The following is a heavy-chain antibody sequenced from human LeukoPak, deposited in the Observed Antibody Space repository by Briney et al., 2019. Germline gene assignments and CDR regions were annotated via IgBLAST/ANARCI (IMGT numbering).Heavy chain of an antibody. V-gene: IGHV3-73*01. CDR1: GFTFSVSA. J-gene: IGHJ6*02. Sequence: GGSLRLSCAATGFTFSVSAVHWVRQAPGKGLEWVGRIRSKAKNYATVYDASVKGRFAISRDDSKNTAYLQMNSLKTEDAAVHYCSSGYYYDDYGMDVWGQGTTVTVSS. CDR2: IRSKAKNYAT. D-gene: IGHD1-1*01. CDR3: SSGYYYDDYGMDV.